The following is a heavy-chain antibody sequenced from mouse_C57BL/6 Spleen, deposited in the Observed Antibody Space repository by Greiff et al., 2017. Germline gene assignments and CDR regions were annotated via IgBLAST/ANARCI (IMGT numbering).Heavy chain of an antibody. CDR2: IDPENGDT. CDR3: TTGITTGDY. J-gene: IGHJ2*01. Sequence: EVQLQESGAELVRPGASVKLSCTASGFNIKDDYMHWVKQRPVQGLEWIGWIDPENGDTEYASKFQGKATITADTSSNTAYLQLSSLTSEDTAVYYCTTGITTGDYWGQGTTLTVSS. V-gene: IGHV14-4*01. D-gene: IGHD1-1*01. CDR1: GFNIKDDY.